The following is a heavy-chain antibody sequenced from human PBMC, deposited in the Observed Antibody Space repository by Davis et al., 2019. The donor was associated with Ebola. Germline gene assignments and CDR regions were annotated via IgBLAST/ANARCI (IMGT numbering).Heavy chain of an antibody. J-gene: IGHJ6*04. D-gene: IGHD6-19*01. V-gene: IGHV3-74*01. CDR2: INSDGSST. CDR3: ARHSSGWRRYSMDV. CDR1: GFRVSGPS. Sequence: GESLKISCAASGFRVSGPSMSWVRQAPGKGLVWVSRINSDGSSTSYADSVKGRFTISRDNAKNTLYLQMNSLRAEDTAVYYCARHSSGWRRYSMDVWGKGTTVTVSS.